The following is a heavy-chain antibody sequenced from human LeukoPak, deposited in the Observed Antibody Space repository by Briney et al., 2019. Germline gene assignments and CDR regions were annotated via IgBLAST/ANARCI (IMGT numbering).Heavy chain of an antibody. CDR1: GFTFSSYG. J-gene: IGHJ4*02. CDR3: ASSPNTVATTDY. Sequence: GGSLRLSCAAYGFTFSSYGMHWVRRPPGKGLEWVAFIRYDGSNKYYADSVKGRFTISRDNSKNTLYLQMNSLRAEDTAVYYCASSPNTVATTDYWGQGTLVTVSS. V-gene: IGHV3-30*02. D-gene: IGHD4-17*01. CDR2: IRYDGSNK.